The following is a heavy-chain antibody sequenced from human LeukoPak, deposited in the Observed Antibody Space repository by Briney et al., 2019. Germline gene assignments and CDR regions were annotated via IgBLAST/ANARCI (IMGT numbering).Heavy chain of an antibody. J-gene: IGHJ6*04. CDR3: ARPLHKLAPMDV. D-gene: IGHD1-1*01. CDR2: IDTSGST. V-gene: IGHV4-4*07. CDR1: GGSISSYY. Sequence: SETLSLTCTVSGGSISSYYWSWIRQPAGKGLEWIGRIDTSGSTNYNPSLKSRVTMSVDTSKNQFSLKLSSVTAADTAVYYCARPLHKLAPMDVWGKGTTVTISS.